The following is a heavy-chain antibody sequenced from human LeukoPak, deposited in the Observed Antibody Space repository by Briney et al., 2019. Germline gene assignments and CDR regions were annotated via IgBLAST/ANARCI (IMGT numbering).Heavy chain of an antibody. V-gene: IGHV4-59*01. Sequence: SETLSLTCTVSGGSISSYYWSWIRQPPGKGLEWIGYIYYSGSTNYNPSLKSRVTISVDTSKNQFSLKLSSVTAADTAVYYCARGGSGKDIVLMVYGSWFDPWGQGTLVTVSS. CDR3: ARGGSGKDIVLMVYGSWFDP. CDR1: GGSISSYY. CDR2: IYYSGST. J-gene: IGHJ5*02. D-gene: IGHD2-8*01.